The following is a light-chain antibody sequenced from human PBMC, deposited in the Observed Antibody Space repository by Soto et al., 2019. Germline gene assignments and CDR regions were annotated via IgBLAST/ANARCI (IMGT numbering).Light chain of an antibody. CDR2: GAS. V-gene: IGKV3-20*01. CDR1: QSVTSTF. Sequence: EIVLTQSPGTLSLSPGERATLSCRAGQSVTSTFLAWYQQKPGQAPRLLIYGASARANGIPDTFSGSGSGTDFTLPISRLEPEDFAVYYCQYSGSASGWTFGRGTRVEI. J-gene: IGKJ1*01. CDR3: QYSGSASGWT.